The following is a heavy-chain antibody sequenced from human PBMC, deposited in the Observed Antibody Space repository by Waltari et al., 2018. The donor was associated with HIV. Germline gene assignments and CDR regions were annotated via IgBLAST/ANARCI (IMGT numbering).Heavy chain of an antibody. CDR2: ISYDGRNK. Sequence: QVQLVESGGGVVQPGGSLRLSCAVSGGPIGCCCMQWVRQAPGKGLEWVALISYDGRNKYYMDSVKGRFTISRDSSKTTVYLQMNSLRPEDTAIYHCVIDAVIVGDIPLLAHWGQGTLVTVSS. D-gene: IGHD1-26*01. V-gene: IGHV3-30*10. CDR3: VIDAVIVGDIPLLAH. J-gene: IGHJ4*02. CDR1: GGPIGCCC.